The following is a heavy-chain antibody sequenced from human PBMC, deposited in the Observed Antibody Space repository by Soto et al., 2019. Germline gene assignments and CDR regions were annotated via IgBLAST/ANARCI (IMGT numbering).Heavy chain of an antibody. V-gene: IGHV4-31*03. CDR3: ARGADPGWRNGMDV. D-gene: IGHD6-19*01. CDR1: GGSIKSAGYY. Sequence: QVQLQESGPGLVKPSETLSLTCTVSGGSIKSAGYYWSWIRQHPGKGLEWIGNIYYSVSTLYNPSLKGSVTLSVASSKKQVSLHLTSATASVTGVYYCARGADPGWRNGMDVWGQGTTAAVSS. CDR2: IYYSVST. J-gene: IGHJ6*02.